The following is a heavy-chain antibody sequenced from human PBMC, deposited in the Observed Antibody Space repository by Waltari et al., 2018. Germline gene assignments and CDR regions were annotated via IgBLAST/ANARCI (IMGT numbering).Heavy chain of an antibody. J-gene: IGHJ4*02. CDR3: ARESGYYDYVWGSYRYTSYYFDY. CDR1: GGSFSGYY. Sequence: QVQLQQWGAGLLKPSETLSLTCAVYGGSFSGYYWSWIRQPPGKGLDWIGEINHSGSTNYNPSLKSRVTISVDTSKNQFSLKLSSVTAADTAVYYCARESGYYDYVWGSYRYTSYYFDYWGQGTLVTVSS. CDR2: INHSGST. D-gene: IGHD3-16*02. V-gene: IGHV4-34*01.